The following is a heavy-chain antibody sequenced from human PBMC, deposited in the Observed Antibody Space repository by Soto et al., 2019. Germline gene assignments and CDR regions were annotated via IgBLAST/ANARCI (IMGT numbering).Heavy chain of an antibody. Sequence: GGSLRLSCAASGFTFSDHYMDWVRQAPGKGLEWVGRTRNKANSYTTEYAASVKGRFTISRDDSKNSLYLQMNSLKTEDTAVYYCARFNSKMTMARGVQVSCDGMDVWGEGTTVTVSS. CDR2: TRNKANSYTT. CDR1: GFTFSDHY. CDR3: ARFNSKMTMARGVQVSCDGMDV. V-gene: IGHV3-72*01. D-gene: IGHD3-10*01. J-gene: IGHJ6*04.